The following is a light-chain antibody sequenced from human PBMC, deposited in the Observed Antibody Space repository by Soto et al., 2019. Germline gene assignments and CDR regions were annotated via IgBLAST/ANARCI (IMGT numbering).Light chain of an antibody. V-gene: IGLV4-69*02. CDR1: SGHKSYA. CDR2: LNSDGSH. CDR3: QTWGTGMRV. Sequence: QLVLNQSPSASASLGASVKLTCTLRSGHKSYAIAWHQQQPEKGPRYLMRLNSDGSHSKGDGIPDRFSGSSSGAERYLTIASRQSEDEADYYCQTWGTGMRVFGGGTKVTVL. J-gene: IGLJ3*02.